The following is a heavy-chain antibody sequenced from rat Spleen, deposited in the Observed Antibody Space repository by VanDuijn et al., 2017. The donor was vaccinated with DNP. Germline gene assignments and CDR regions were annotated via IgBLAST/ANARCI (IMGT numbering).Heavy chain of an antibody. V-gene: IGHV5-25*01. D-gene: IGHD1-12*02. Sequence: EVQLVESGGGLVHPGRSLKLSCAASGFTFSDYYMAWVRQAPKKGLEWVAAISTSGGSTYYRDSVKGRFTVSRDNAKSTLYLQMDSLRSEDTATYYCARHYYDGSYYFDYWGQGVMVTVSS. CDR1: GFTFSDYY. J-gene: IGHJ2*01. CDR2: ISTSGGST. CDR3: ARHYYDGSYYFDY.